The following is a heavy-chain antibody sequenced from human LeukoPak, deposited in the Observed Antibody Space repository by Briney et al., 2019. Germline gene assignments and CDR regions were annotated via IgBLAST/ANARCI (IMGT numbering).Heavy chain of an antibody. Sequence: SETLSLTCTVSGGSINSYYWSWIRQPPGRGLEWIGEINQSGSTNYNPSLKSRVTISVDTSKNQFSLRLSSVTAADTGVYYCATKYSLAVAANPPYFDYWGQGTLVTVSS. CDR1: GGSINSYY. J-gene: IGHJ4*02. D-gene: IGHD6-19*01. V-gene: IGHV4-34*01. CDR2: INQSGST. CDR3: ATKYSLAVAANPPYFDY.